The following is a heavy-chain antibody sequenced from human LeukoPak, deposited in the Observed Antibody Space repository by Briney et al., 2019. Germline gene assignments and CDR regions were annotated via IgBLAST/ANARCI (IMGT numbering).Heavy chain of an antibody. V-gene: IGHV1-24*01. D-gene: IGHD4-17*01. Sequence: ASVKVSCKVSGYTLTELSMHWVRQAPGKGLEWMGGFDPEDGETIYAQKFQGRVTMTEDTSTDTAYMELSSLRSEDTAVYYCATVGHDYGDQDHYYYYYMDVWGKGTTVTVSS. CDR3: ATVGHDYGDQDHYYYYYMDV. CDR1: GYTLTELS. J-gene: IGHJ6*03. CDR2: FDPEDGET.